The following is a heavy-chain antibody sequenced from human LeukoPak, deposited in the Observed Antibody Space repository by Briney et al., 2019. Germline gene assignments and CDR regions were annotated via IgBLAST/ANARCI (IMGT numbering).Heavy chain of an antibody. CDR3: ARTTGYSSTWELDS. CDR1: GGSITSYY. J-gene: IGHJ4*02. V-gene: IGHV4-59*01. Sequence: SETLSLTCTVSGGSITSYYWTWIRQSPGKGLEWIGYTSYSGRTNANPSLKSRVTLSVDTSKSQFSLKMYSVTAADTAVYYCARTTGYSSTWELDSWGQGILVTVSS. D-gene: IGHD6-13*01. CDR2: TSYSGRT.